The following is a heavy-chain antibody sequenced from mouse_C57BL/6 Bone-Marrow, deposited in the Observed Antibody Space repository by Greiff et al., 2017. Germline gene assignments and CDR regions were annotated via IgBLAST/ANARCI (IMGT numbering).Heavy chain of an antibody. V-gene: IGHV5-9*01. CDR3: SRQVTTVLATKYFDV. CDR1: GFTFSSYT. CDR2: ISGGGGNT. J-gene: IGHJ1*03. D-gene: IGHD1-1*01. Sequence: EVQGVESGGGLVKPGGSLKLSCAASGFTFSSYTMSWVRQTPEKRLQWVAAISGGGGNTYYPDSVKGRFTISRDNDKNILYLQMSSLRYKDTALYYCSRQVTTVLATKYFDVWGTGTTVTVSS.